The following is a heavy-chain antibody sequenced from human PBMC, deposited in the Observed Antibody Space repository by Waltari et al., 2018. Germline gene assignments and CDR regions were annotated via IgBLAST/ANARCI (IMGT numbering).Heavy chain of an antibody. CDR1: GFTFTNHW. Sequence: EVQLVESGGGLVQPGGSLRLSCSGSGFTFTNHWMSWVRQAPGGGPEWVASRKQEGSEKYDVDARKGRFTIARDNAKNSLSLQMDSLRAEDTAVYFCARGVTTVEYWGQGTLVTVSS. CDR2: RKQEGSEK. V-gene: IGHV3-7*04. D-gene: IGHD2-21*02. J-gene: IGHJ4*02. CDR3: ARGVTTVEY.